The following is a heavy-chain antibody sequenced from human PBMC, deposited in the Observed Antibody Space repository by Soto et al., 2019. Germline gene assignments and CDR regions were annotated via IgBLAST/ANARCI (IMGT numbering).Heavy chain of an antibody. J-gene: IGHJ5*02. D-gene: IGHD4-4*01. CDR3: ARVYYDYSNYVWFDP. V-gene: IGHV3-23*01. CDR2: ISGSGGST. CDR1: GFTFSSYA. Sequence: PGGSLRLSCAASGFTFSSYAMSWVRQAPGKGLEWVSAISGSGGSTYYADSVKGRFTISRDNAKNSLYLQMNSLRAEDTAVYYCARVYYDYSNYVWFDPWGQGTLVTVSS.